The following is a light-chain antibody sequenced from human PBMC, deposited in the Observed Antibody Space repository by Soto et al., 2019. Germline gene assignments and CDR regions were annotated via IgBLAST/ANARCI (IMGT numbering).Light chain of an antibody. J-gene: IGLJ1*01. V-gene: IGLV1-40*01. Sequence: QSVLTQPPSVSGAPGQRVTISCTGSSSNIGAGYDVHWYQQRPGTAPKLLIYGNKNRPSGVPGRFSGSKSGTSASLAITGLQAEDEADYYCQSYDSSLSVSYVFGTGTKVTV. CDR1: SSNIGAGYD. CDR3: QSYDSSLSVSYV. CDR2: GNK.